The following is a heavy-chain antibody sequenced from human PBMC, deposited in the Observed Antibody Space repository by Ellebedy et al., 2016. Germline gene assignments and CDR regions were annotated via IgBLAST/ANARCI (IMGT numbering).Heavy chain of an antibody. Sequence: GESLKISCKGSGYSFTSYWISWVRQMPGKGLEWMGRIDPSDSYTNYSPSFQGHVTISADKSISTAYLQWSSLKASDTAMYYCASQGEGRWYYGMDVWGQGTTVTVSS. CDR1: GYSFTSYW. CDR2: IDPSDSYT. V-gene: IGHV5-10-1*01. J-gene: IGHJ6*02. D-gene: IGHD3-10*01. CDR3: ASQGEGRWYYGMDV.